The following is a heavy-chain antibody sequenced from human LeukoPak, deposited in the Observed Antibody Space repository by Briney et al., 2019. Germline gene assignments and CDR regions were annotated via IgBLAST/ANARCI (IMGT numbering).Heavy chain of an antibody. J-gene: IGHJ4*02. CDR1: GGSISTGSYY. V-gene: IGHV4-61*02. D-gene: IGHD7-27*01. CDR3: ARDVGTGYFDY. Sequence: NPSETLSLTCTDPGGSISTGSYYWSWIRQPAGKGIEWIGRIYSSGSTNYNPSLESRVTISVGTSKNQFSLNLSAVTAADTAVYSCARDVGTGYFDYWGQGTLVTVA. CDR2: IYSSGST.